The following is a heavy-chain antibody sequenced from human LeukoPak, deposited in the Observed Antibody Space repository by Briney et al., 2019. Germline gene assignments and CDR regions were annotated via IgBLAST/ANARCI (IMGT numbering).Heavy chain of an antibody. CDR2: ISGSGSRI. CDR1: GFIFSSYE. V-gene: IGHV3-48*03. CDR3: ARELKTSGFDP. D-gene: IGHD6-19*01. Sequence: GGSLRLSCAASGFIFSSYEMNWVRQAPGKGLEWVSYISGSGSRIDYADSVKGRFTLSRDNARNSLFLQMDSLRVEDTALYYCARELKTSGFDPWGQGTLVTVSS. J-gene: IGHJ5*02.